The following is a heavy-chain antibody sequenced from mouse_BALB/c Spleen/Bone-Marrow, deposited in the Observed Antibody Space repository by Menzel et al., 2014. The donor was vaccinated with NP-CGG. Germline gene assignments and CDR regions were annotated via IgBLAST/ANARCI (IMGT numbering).Heavy chain of an antibody. CDR2: ISYDGGN. V-gene: IGHV3-6*02. J-gene: IGHJ4*01. D-gene: IGHD2-2*01. CDR1: GYSITSGYY. CDR3: ARGGLGYAMDY. Sequence: VQLQQSGPGLVKPSQSLSLTCSVTGYSITSGYYWNWIRQFPGNKLEWMGYISYDGGNNYIPSLKPRISITRDTSKNQFFLKLNSVTAEDTATYYCARGGLGYAMDYWGQRTSVTVSS.